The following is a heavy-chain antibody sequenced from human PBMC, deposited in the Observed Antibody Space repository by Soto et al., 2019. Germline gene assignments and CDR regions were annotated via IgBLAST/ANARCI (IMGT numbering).Heavy chain of an antibody. CDR3: ARDGPYKYSSSSDAFDI. Sequence: GASVKVSCKASGYTFTSYGISWVRQAPGQGLEWMGWISAYNGNTNYAQKLQGRVTMTTDTSTSTAYMELRSLRSDDTAVYYCARDGPYKYSSSSDAFDIWGQGTMVTVSS. CDR1: GYTFTSYG. CDR2: ISAYNGNT. J-gene: IGHJ3*02. V-gene: IGHV1-18*01. D-gene: IGHD6-6*01.